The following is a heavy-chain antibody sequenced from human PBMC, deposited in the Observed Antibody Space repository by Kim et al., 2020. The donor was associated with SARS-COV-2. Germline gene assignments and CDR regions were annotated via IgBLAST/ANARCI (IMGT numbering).Heavy chain of an antibody. CDR1: GGSFSGYY. V-gene: IGHV4-34*01. CDR3: ARGQPHSDWLLAVQRNYGMDV. J-gene: IGHJ6*02. D-gene: IGHD3-9*01. Sequence: SETLSLTCAVYGGSFSGYYWSWIRQPPGKGLEWIGEINHSGSTNYNPSLKSRVTISVDTSKNQFSLKLSSVTAADTAVYYCARGQPHSDWLLAVQRNYGMDVWGQGTTVTVSS. CDR2: INHSGST.